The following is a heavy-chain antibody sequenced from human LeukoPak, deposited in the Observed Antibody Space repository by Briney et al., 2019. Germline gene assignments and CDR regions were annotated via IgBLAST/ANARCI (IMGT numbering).Heavy chain of an antibody. J-gene: IGHJ4*02. CDR2: ISGSGGST. CDR3: AKVNNYDDY. V-gene: IGHV3-23*01. D-gene: IGHD1/OR15-1a*01. CDR1: GFTFSSYA. Sequence: GGSLRLSCAASGFTFSSYAMSWVRQAPGKGLEWVSAISGSGGSTYYADSVKGRFTDSRDNSKNMIYLQMNSLRGEDSAVYYCAKVNNYDDYWGQGTLVTVSS.